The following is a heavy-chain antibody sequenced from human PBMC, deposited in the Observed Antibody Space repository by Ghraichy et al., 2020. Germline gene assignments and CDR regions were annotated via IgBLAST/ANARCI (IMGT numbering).Heavy chain of an antibody. J-gene: IGHJ6*02. CDR3: ARPLRRTVTAPYYYYGMDV. D-gene: IGHD2-21*02. Sequence: ASVKVSCKASGYTFTGYYMHWVRQAPGQGLEWMGWINPNSGGTNYAQKFQGRVTMTRDTFISTAYMELSRLRSDDTAVYYCARPLRRTVTAPYYYYGMDVWGQGTTVTVSS. CDR2: INPNSGGT. V-gene: IGHV1-2*02. CDR1: GYTFTGYY.